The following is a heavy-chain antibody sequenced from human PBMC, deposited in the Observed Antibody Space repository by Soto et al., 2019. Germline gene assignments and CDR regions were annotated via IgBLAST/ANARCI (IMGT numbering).Heavy chain of an antibody. J-gene: IGHJ1*01. Sequence: GGSLRLSCAASGFTFSSYSMNWVRQAPGKGLEWVSSISSSSSYIYYADSVKGRFTISRDNAKNSLYLQMNSLRAEDTAVYYCARADFWSGYEANFAEYFQHWGQGTLVTVSS. CDR1: GFTFSSYS. D-gene: IGHD3-3*01. CDR3: ARADFWSGYEANFAEYFQH. V-gene: IGHV3-21*01. CDR2: ISSSSSYI.